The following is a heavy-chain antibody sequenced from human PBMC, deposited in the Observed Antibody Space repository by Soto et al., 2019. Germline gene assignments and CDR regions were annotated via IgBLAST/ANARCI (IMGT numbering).Heavy chain of an antibody. CDR2: LNNYGNT. CDR1: GGSISSYR. J-gene: IGHJ4*02. CDR3: ARDLRGHCSGGSCTYYFDY. V-gene: IGHV4-4*07. Sequence: SETLSLTCTVSGGSISSYRWSWIRQPAGKGLEWIGRLNNYGNTHYNPSLKSRVTISVDTSKNQFSLKLSSVTAADTAVYYCARDLRGHCSGGSCTYYFDYWGQGTLVTVSS. D-gene: IGHD2-15*01.